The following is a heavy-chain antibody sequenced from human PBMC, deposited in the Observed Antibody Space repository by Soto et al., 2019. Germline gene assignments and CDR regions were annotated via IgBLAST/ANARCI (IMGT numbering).Heavy chain of an antibody. V-gene: IGHV4-39*01. CDR2: IYYSGST. CDR3: ARQRRFAVPQGNWFDP. Sequence: PSETLSLTCTVSGGSISSSSYYWGWIRQPPGKGLEWIGSIYYSGSTYYNPSLKSRVTISVDTSKNQFSLKLSSVTAADTAVYYCARQRRFAVPQGNWFDPWGQGTLVTVSS. D-gene: IGHD1-1*01. CDR1: GGSISSSSYY. J-gene: IGHJ5*02.